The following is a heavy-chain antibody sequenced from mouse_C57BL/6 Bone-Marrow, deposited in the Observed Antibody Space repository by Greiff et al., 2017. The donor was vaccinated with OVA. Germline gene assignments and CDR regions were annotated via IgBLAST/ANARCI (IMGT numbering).Heavy chain of an antibody. CDR3: TNYYYGSRAWFAY. J-gene: IGHJ3*01. V-gene: IGHV1-15*01. Sequence: QVQLQQSGAELVRPGASVTLSCKASGYTFTDYEMHWVKQTPVHGLEWIGAIDPETGGTAYNQKFKGKAILTADKSSSTAYMELRSLTSEDSAVYYCTNYYYGSRAWFAYWGQGTLVTVSA. CDR2: IDPETGGT. CDR1: GYTFTDYE. D-gene: IGHD1-1*01.